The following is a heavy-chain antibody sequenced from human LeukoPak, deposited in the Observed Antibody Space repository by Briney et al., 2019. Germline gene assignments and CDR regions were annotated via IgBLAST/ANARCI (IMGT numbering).Heavy chain of an antibody. CDR3: ARTRDILTGYSIDF. V-gene: IGHV3-23*01. J-gene: IGHJ4*02. CDR1: GFTFTNYA. Sequence: PGGSLRLSCAASGFTFTNYAMTWVRQAPGEGLDWVSGMSGSGAGTYYADSVKGRFTISRDNSKNTLYLQMNSLRAEDTAIYYCARTRDILTGYSIDFWGQGTLVTVSS. D-gene: IGHD3-9*01. CDR2: MSGSGAGT.